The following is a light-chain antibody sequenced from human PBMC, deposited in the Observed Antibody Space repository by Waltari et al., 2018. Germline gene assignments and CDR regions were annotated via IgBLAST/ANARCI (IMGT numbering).Light chain of an antibody. CDR3: QQADSFPIT. CDR1: QAISSW. Sequence: DIQMTQSPSSVSASVGDRVTITCRASQAISSWIAWYQQKPGKAPKLLIYAASSLQSGVPSRFSGSGSGTEFTLTISSLQPEDFATYYCQQADSFPITFGQGTRLEIK. CDR2: AAS. J-gene: IGKJ5*01. V-gene: IGKV1-12*01.